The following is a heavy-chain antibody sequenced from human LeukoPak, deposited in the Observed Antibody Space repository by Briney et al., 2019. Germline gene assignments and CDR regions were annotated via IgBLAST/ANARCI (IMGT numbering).Heavy chain of an antibody. CDR2: ISGSAGST. V-gene: IGHV3-23*01. Sequence: GGSLRLSCAASGFTFSSYAMSWVRQAPGKGLEWVSVISGSAGSTYYADSVKGRFTISRDNSKNTLYLQMNSLRAGDTAVYYCAREEAGTLDYWGQGTLVTVSS. CDR3: AREEAGTLDY. J-gene: IGHJ4*02. D-gene: IGHD6-19*01. CDR1: GFTFSSYA.